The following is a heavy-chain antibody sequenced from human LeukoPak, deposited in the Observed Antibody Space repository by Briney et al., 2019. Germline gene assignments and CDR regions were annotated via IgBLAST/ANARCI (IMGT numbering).Heavy chain of an antibody. D-gene: IGHD3-9*01. J-gene: IGHJ4*02. V-gene: IGHV3-23*01. CDR3: AKGSSRYLDWYDY. CDR2: ISGSGGIT. CDR1: GFTFSSYA. Sequence: GGSLRLSCAASGFTFSSYAMSWVRQAPGNGLEWVSAISGSGGITYYADSVKGRFTISRDTSKNTLSLQMNSLRAEDTAVYYCAKGSSRYLDWYDYWGQGTLVTVSS.